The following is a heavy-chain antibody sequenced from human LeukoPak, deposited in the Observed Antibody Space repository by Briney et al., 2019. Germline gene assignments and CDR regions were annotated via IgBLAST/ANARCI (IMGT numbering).Heavy chain of an antibody. CDR2: IRGSGGDI. J-gene: IGHJ4*02. V-gene: IGHV3-11*04. D-gene: IGHD6-13*01. Sequence: PGGSLRLPCAASGFTFSDYYMGWIRQAPRKGLEWVSYIRGSGGDIHYADSVKGRFTISRDNAKSSLYLQMNSLRAEDTAVYYCARDIVAAGLFFDYWGQGTLVTVSS. CDR3: ARDIVAAGLFFDY. CDR1: GFTFSDYY.